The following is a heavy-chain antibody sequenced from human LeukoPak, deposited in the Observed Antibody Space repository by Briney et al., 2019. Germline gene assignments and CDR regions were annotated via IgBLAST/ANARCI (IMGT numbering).Heavy chain of an antibody. J-gene: IGHJ4*02. D-gene: IGHD3-22*01. CDR3: ARVSIVVARRYFDS. CDR2: IYYSGST. V-gene: IGHV4-39*07. Sequence: YPSETLSLTCTVSGGSISNANYYWGWIRQPPGKGLEWLGSIYYSGSTYNNPSLKSRVTISVDTSKNQFSLKLSSVTAADTAVYYCARVSIVVARRYFDSWGQGTLVTVSS. CDR1: GGSISNANYY.